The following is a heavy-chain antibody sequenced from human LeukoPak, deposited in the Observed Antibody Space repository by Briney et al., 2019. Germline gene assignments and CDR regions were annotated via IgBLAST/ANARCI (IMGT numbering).Heavy chain of an antibody. CDR3: AKDPGSIAVAGQDGY. CDR2: ISGSGGST. CDR1: GFTFSSYA. Sequence: GILRLSCAASGFTFSSYAMSWVRQAPGKGLEWVSAISGSGGSTYYADSVKGRFTISRDNSKNTLYLQMNSLRAEDTAVYYCAKDPGSIAVAGQDGYWGQGTLVTVSS. J-gene: IGHJ4*02. V-gene: IGHV3-23*01. D-gene: IGHD6-19*01.